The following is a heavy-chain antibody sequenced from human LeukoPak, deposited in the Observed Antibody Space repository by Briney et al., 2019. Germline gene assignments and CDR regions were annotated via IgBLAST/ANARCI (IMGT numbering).Heavy chain of an antibody. D-gene: IGHD6-6*01. J-gene: IGHJ6*03. CDR2: INHSGST. CDR1: GGSLSGYY. CDR3: ARGPFAARPPNYYMDV. Sequence: PPETLSLTCAVYGGSLSGYYWSWIRQPPGKGLEWIGEINHSGSTNDNPSLKSRVTISVDTSKSQFSLKLKSVIAADTAVYYCARGPFAARPPNYYMDVWGKGTTVTVSS. V-gene: IGHV4-34*01.